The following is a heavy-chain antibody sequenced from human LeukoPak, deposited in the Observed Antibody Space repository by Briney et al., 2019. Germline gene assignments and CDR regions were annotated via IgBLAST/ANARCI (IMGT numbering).Heavy chain of an antibody. CDR1: GYTLTELS. J-gene: IGHJ6*03. Sequence: GASVKVSCKVSGYTLTELSMHWVRQAPGKGLEWMGGFDPEDGETIYAQKLQGRVTMTTDTSTSTAYMELRSLRSDDTAVYYCARDPDDYVWGSYPTGGMDVWGKGTTVTVSS. CDR2: FDPEDGET. CDR3: ARDPDDYVWGSYPTGGMDV. V-gene: IGHV1-24*01. D-gene: IGHD3-16*02.